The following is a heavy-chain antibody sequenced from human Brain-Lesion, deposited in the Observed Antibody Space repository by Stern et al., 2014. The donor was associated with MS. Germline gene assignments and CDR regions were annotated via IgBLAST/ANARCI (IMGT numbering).Heavy chain of an antibody. Sequence: VHLVESGPGLVKPSETLSLTCTVAGGSVSSTSYAWAWIRQPPGKGLEWIGTISYSGNTYYSPSLKSRLTISLDPSKNQFSLQLRSVTAADTAVYYCAGEEDIRYCSGGSCTGNWFDPWGQGTLVTVSS. CDR2: ISYSGNT. CDR1: GGSVSSTSYA. J-gene: IGHJ5*02. D-gene: IGHD2-15*01. V-gene: IGHV4-39*01. CDR3: AGEEDIRYCSGGSCTGNWFDP.